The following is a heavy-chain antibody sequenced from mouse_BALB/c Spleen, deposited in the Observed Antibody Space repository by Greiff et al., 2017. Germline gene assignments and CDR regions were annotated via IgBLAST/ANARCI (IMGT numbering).Heavy chain of an antibody. CDR3: TKDVDFDY. V-gene: IGHV1-69*02. CDR2: IYPSDSYT. CDR1: GYTFTSYW. J-gene: IGHJ2*01. Sequence: QVQLQQPGAELVRPGASVKLSCKASGYTFTSYWINWVKQRPGQGLEWIGNIYPSDSYTNYNQKFKDKATLTVDKSSSTAYMQLSSPTSEDSAVYYCTKDVDFDYWGQGTTLTVSS.